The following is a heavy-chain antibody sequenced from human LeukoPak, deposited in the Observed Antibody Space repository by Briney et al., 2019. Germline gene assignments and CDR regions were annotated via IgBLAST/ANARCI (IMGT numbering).Heavy chain of an antibody. Sequence: PGGSLRLSCAASGFTFSNYALSWVRQAPGKGLEWVSLISGSGGQKDYADSVKGRFTISRDNSGNTLNLQMDSLKAEDTAVYYCAKHVSTSVWFFDYWGQGTLVTVSS. V-gene: IGHV3-23*01. D-gene: IGHD6-19*01. J-gene: IGHJ4*02. CDR3: AKHVSTSVWFFDY. CDR2: ISGSGGQK. CDR1: GFTFSNYA.